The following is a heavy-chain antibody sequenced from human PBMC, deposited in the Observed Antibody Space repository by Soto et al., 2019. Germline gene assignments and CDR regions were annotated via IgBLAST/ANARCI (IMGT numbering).Heavy chain of an antibody. CDR3: AREAYSSSCKRYYYGMDL. J-gene: IGHJ6*02. D-gene: IGHD6-13*01. Sequence: GGSLRLSCAASGFTFSSYWMSWVRQAPGKGLEWVANIKQDGSEKYYVDSVKGRFTISRDNAKNSLYLQMNSLRAEDTAVYYFAREAYSSSCKRYYYGMDLWGQGTTVTVSS. V-gene: IGHV3-7*03. CDR2: IKQDGSEK. CDR1: GFTFSSYW.